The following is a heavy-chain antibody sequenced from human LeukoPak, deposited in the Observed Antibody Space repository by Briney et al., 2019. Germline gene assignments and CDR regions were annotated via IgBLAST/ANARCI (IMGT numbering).Heavy chain of an antibody. CDR2: IHPGDSDA. CDR1: GYSFTSNW. CDR3: ARHGSRKDMATISYYYGMDV. J-gene: IGHJ6*02. D-gene: IGHD5-24*01. Sequence: GESLKIFCKASGYSFTSNWIGWVRQMAGKGLLWMVIIHPGDSDARYSPSFQGQVTISAYKPISTAYLQWSSMKASDTAMYYCARHGSRKDMATISYYYGMDVWGQGTTVTVSS. V-gene: IGHV5-51*01.